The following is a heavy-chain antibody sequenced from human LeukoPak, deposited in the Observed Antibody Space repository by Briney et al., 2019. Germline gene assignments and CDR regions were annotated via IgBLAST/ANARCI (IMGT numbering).Heavy chain of an antibody. Sequence: GASVKVSCKAFGYTFTGYYMHWVRQAPGQGLEWMGWINPNSGGTNYAQKFQGRVTMTRDTSISTAYMELSRLRSDDTAVFYCARLSGDRNWFDPWGQGILVTVSS. J-gene: IGHJ5*02. CDR1: GYTFTGYY. D-gene: IGHD2-21*01. V-gene: IGHV1-2*02. CDR2: INPNSGGT. CDR3: ARLSGDRNWFDP.